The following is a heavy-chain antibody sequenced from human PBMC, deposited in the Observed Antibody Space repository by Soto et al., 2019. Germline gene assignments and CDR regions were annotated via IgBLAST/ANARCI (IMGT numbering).Heavy chain of an antibody. J-gene: IGHJ4*02. CDR1: GFTFDDYA. CDR3: AKSRVGKTIYYFEY. CDR2: ISWNSGSI. Sequence: PGWSLRLSCAASGFTFDDYAMHLVRQAPGKGLEWVSGISWNSGSIGYADSVKGRFTISRDNAKNSLYLQMNSLRAEDTALYYCAKSRVGKTIYYFEYWGQGTLVTVSS. V-gene: IGHV3-9*01. D-gene: IGHD1-26*01.